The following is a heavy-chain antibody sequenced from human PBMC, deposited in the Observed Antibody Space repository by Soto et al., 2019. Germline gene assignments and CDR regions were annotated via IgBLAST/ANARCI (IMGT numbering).Heavy chain of an antibody. D-gene: IGHD2-2*01. V-gene: IGHV4-30-4*01. CDR1: GGSISNVGYF. Sequence: QVQLQESGPGLVKPSQTLSLTCTVSGGSISNVGYFWSWIRQPPGEGLEWIGFIYHTGTTYYNSSLRSRVSISIDTSKSQFSLKLNSVTAADTAVYYCARVMAAMQNWLDPWGQGTLITVS. CDR3: ARVMAAMQNWLDP. CDR2: IYHTGTT. J-gene: IGHJ5*02.